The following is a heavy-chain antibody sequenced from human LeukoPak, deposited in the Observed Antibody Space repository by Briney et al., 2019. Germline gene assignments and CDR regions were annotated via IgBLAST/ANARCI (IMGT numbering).Heavy chain of an antibody. CDR3: ASEGPLPAANDY. J-gene: IGHJ4*02. D-gene: IGHD2-2*01. CDR1: GGTFSSYA. Sequence: SVKVSCKASGGTFSSYAISWVRQAPGQGLELMGGIIPIFGTANYAQKFQGRVTITADESTSTAYMELSSLRSEDTAVYYCASEGPLPAANDYWGQGTLVTVSS. CDR2: IIPIFGTA. V-gene: IGHV1-69*13.